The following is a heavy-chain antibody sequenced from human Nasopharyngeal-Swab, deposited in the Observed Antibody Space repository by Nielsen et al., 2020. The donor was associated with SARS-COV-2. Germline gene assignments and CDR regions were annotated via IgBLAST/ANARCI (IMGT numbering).Heavy chain of an antibody. CDR3: ARGRVILWPGLRGQGLALGY. CDR2: MNPNSGNT. D-gene: IGHD3-10*02. J-gene: IGHJ4*02. V-gene: IGHV1-8*01. CDR1: RYTFTSYD. Sequence: ASVKVSCKASRYTFTSYDINWVRQATGQGLEWMGWMNPNSGNTAYAQKFQGRVTITRNHSISTAYMELSSLRSEDTAVYYCARGRVILWPGLRGQGLALGYWGQGTLVTVSS.